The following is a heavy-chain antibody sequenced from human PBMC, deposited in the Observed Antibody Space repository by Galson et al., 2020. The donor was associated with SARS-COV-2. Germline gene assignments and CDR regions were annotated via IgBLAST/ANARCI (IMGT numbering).Heavy chain of an antibody. D-gene: IGHD3-10*01. J-gene: IGHJ6*03. CDR2: IGTAGDT. Sequence: GGSLRLSCAASGFTFSSYDMHWVRQATRKGLEWVSAIGTAGDTYYPGSVKGRFSISRENAKNSLYLQMNSLRAGETAVYYCARGGITMVRGVRWYYYYYRDVWGKGTTVTVSS. V-gene: IGHV3-13*01. CDR3: ARGGITMVRGVRWYYYYYRDV. CDR1: GFTFSSYD.